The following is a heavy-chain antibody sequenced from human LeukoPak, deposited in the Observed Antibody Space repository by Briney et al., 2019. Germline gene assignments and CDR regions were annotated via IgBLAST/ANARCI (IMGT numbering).Heavy chain of an antibody. D-gene: IGHD2-21*01. V-gene: IGHV1-69*13. CDR2: IIPIFGTA. CDR3: ARVFQLTGCYYFDY. Sequence: HRASVKVSCKASGYTFTSYGISWVRQAPGQGLEWMGGIIPIFGTANYAQKFQGRVTITADESTSTAYMELSSLRSEDTAVYYCARVFQLTGCYYFDYWGQGTLVTVSS. J-gene: IGHJ4*02. CDR1: GYTFTSYG.